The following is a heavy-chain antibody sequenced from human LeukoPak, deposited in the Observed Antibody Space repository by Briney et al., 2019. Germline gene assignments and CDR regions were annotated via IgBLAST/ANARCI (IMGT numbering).Heavy chain of an antibody. Sequence: SETLSLTCTVSGGSISSYYWSWIRQPAGKGLEWIGRTYNSGSTTYNPSLKSRVTISVDTSKNQFSLKLSSVTAADTAVYYCARQIAYCGGDCIYYFDYWGQGTLVTVSS. CDR2: TYNSGST. D-gene: IGHD2-21*02. CDR1: GGSISSYY. V-gene: IGHV4-4*07. CDR3: ARQIAYCGGDCIYYFDY. J-gene: IGHJ4*02.